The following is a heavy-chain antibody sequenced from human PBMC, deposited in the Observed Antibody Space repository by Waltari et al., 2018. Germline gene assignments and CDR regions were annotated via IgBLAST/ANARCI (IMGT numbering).Heavy chain of an antibody. D-gene: IGHD4-17*01. CDR2: IRSPTYGVA. J-gene: IGHJ4*02. CDR1: GFTFGDYA. CDR3: SRVTPLTAFDY. V-gene: IGHV3-49*04. Sequence: EVQLVESGGGLIQPWRSLRLSCRASGFTFGDYAMSWVRQVPGKGLEWVGFIRSPTYGVAVYAASGKGRVTISRDDSKSTAYLHMNSLETDDTAVYYCSRVTPLTAFDYWGQGTLVTVSS.